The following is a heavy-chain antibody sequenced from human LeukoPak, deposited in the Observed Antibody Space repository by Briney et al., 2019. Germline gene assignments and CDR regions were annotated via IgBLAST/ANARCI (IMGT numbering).Heavy chain of an antibody. V-gene: IGHV4-59*08. Sequence: SETLSLTCTVSGGSISSYYWSWIRQPPGKGLEWIGYIYYSGSTNYNPSLKSRVTISVDTSKNQFSLKLSSVTAADTAVYYCARRVGYDSGWYREDYWGQGTLVTVSS. CDR1: GGSISSYY. CDR2: IYYSGST. D-gene: IGHD6-19*01. J-gene: IGHJ4*02. CDR3: ARRVGYDSGWYREDY.